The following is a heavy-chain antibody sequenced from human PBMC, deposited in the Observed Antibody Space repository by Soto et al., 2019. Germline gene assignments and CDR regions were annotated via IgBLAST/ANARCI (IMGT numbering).Heavy chain of an antibody. CDR3: ARLNSIFSVYYGMDV. Sequence: QVQLVQSGAEVKKPGSSVKVSCKASGGTFSNYAINWVRQAPGQGLEWMGGIIPIFGTPTYAQKFQGRVTISAAESTSTAYMELSGLRHDDTAVFYCARLNSIFSVYYGMDVWGQGTTVAVSS. CDR2: IIPIFGTP. V-gene: IGHV1-69*12. D-gene: IGHD3-3*01. CDR1: GGTFSNYA. J-gene: IGHJ6*02.